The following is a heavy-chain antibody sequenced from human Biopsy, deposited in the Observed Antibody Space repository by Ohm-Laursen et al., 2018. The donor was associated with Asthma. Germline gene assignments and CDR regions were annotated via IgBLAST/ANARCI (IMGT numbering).Heavy chain of an antibody. CDR1: EFTVSSNY. Sequence: SLRLSCAASEFTVSSNYMHWVRQAPGKGLEWVSMINSAGSTFYADSVKGRFTISRDNSKNTVFLLMNSLRAEDTALYYCARGGSSNWSHYYFDYWGQGTLVTVSS. D-gene: IGHD2-2*01. V-gene: IGHV3-53*01. J-gene: IGHJ4*02. CDR2: INSAGST. CDR3: ARGGSSNWSHYYFDY.